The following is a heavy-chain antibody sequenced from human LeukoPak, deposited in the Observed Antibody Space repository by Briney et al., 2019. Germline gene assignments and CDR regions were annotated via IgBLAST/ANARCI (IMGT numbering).Heavy chain of an antibody. CDR2: IIPIFGTA. J-gene: IGHJ4*02. V-gene: IGHV1-69*13. Sequence: GASVKVSCKASGGTFSSYAISWVRQAPGQGLEWMGGIIPIFGTANYAQKFQGRVTITADESTSTAYMELSSLRSEDTAVYYCARDRHGYGGPIYYFDYWGQGTLVTVSS. D-gene: IGHD1-26*01. CDR3: ARDRHGYGGPIYYFDY. CDR1: GGTFSSYA.